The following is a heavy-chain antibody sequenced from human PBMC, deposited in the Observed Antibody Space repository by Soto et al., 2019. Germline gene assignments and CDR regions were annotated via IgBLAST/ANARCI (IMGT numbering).Heavy chain of an antibody. J-gene: IGHJ5*02. CDR1: GFTFSSYA. D-gene: IGHD3-3*01. CDR3: AKPLFFWSGYEGGFDP. Sequence: VQLLESGGGLVQPGGSLRLSCAASGFTFSSYAMSWVRQAPGKGLEWVSGISGPGISTYYGDSVKGRFTVSRDNSKNTVYLQMRSLRVEDTAIYYCAKPLFFWSGYEGGFDPWGQGTLVIVSS. V-gene: IGHV3-23*01. CDR2: ISGPGIST.